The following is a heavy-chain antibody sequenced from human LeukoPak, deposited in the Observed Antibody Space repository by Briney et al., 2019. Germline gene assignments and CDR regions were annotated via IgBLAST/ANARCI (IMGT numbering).Heavy chain of an antibody. D-gene: IGHD2-2*01. Sequence: ASVKVSCKASGYTFTSYDINWVRQATGQGLEWMGWMNPNSGYTDYTQKFQGRVTMTRNTSTSTAYMELRSLRSDDTAVYYCARRGYCSSTNCLLWAFDIWGQGTMVTVSS. V-gene: IGHV1-8*01. J-gene: IGHJ3*02. CDR3: ARRGYCSSTNCLLWAFDI. CDR1: GYTFTSYD. CDR2: MNPNSGYT.